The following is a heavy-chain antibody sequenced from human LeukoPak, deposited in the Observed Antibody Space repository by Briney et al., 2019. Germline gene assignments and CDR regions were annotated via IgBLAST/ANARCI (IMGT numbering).Heavy chain of an antibody. CDR1: GYTFTSYY. Sequence: ASVKVYCKASGYTFTSYYMHWVRQAPGQGLEWMGIINPSGGSTSYAQKFQGRVTMTRDTSTSTVYMELSSLRSEDTAVYYCARESSGYATDYWGQGTLVTVSS. V-gene: IGHV1-46*01. CDR3: ARESSGYATDY. J-gene: IGHJ4*02. CDR2: INPSGGST. D-gene: IGHD5-12*01.